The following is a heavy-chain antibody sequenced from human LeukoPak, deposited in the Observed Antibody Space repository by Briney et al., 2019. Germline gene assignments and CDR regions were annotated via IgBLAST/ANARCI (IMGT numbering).Heavy chain of an antibody. CDR1: GGTFSSYA. V-gene: IGHV1-69*05. J-gene: IGHJ4*02. CDR2: IIPIFGTA. CDR3: AREGTWIQLWENPYYFDY. D-gene: IGHD5-18*01. Sequence: SVKVSCKASGGTFSSYAISWVRQAPGQGLEWMGRIIPIFGTANYAQKFQGRVTITTDESTSTAYMEVSSLRSEDTAVYYCAREGTWIQLWENPYYFDYWGQGTLVTVSS.